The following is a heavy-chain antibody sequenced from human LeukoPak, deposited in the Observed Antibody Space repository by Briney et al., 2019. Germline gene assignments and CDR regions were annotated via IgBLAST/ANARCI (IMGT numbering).Heavy chain of an antibody. CDR3: AVVSDAFDY. CDR1: GFTFSSYW. CDR2: IKQDGSEK. J-gene: IGHJ4*02. D-gene: IGHD1-26*01. V-gene: IGHV3-7*01. Sequence: GSLRLSCAASGFTFSSYWMSWVRQAQGKGLEWVANIKQDGSEKYYVDSVKGRFTISRDNSKNSLYLQMNSLRAEGTAVYYCAVVSDAFDYWGQGTLVTVSS.